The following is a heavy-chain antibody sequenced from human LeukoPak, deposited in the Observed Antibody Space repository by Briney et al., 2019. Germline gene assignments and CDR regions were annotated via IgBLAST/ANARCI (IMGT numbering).Heavy chain of an antibody. CDR3: TGGALDY. V-gene: IGHV3-7*04. CDR1: GFTFSDYW. J-gene: IGHJ4*02. Sequence: GGSLRLSCAASGFTFSDYWMSWVRQAPGQGLEWVAKINQDGREQHFVDSVKGRFTISRDNAENSLFLQMDSLRAEDTAVYYCTGGALDYWGQGALVTVSS. CDR2: INQDGREQ.